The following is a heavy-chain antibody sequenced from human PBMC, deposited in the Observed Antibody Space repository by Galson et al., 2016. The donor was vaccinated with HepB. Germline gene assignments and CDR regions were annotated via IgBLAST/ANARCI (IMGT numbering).Heavy chain of an antibody. J-gene: IGHJ4*02. CDR1: GYTFTDYF. D-gene: IGHD6-6*01. Sequence: SVKVSCKASGYTFTDYFIHWVRQAPGQGLEWMGRVHPTSGGTNYAQKFQGRVTMTRETSINTAYMEVTRLTSDDAAVYYCARGRIAARSHFDYWGQGTLVTVSS. CDR3: ARGRIAARSHFDY. CDR2: VHPTSGGT. V-gene: IGHV1-2*06.